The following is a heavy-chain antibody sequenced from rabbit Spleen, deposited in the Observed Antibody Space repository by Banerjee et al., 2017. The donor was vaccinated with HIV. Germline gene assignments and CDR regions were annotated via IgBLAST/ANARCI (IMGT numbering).Heavy chain of an antibody. J-gene: IGHJ6*01. Sequence: QEQLVESGGGLVRPEGSLKLSCTASGFSFSNKAVMCWVRQAPGKGLEWIACINTATGKAVYANWAKGQFTCSKTSSTTVTLQMTSLTAADTATYFCARDTSSSFSSYGMDLWGPGTLVTVS. D-gene: IGHD1-1*01. CDR2: INTATGKA. CDR3: ARDTSSSFSSYGMDL. V-gene: IGHV1S45*01. CDR1: GFSFSNKAV.